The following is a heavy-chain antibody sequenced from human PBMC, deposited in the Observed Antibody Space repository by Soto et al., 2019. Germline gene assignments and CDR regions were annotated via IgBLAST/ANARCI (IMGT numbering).Heavy chain of an antibody. CDR2: IIPIFGTA. CDR3: AHHCSSWSTCYDP. J-gene: IGHJ5*02. CDR1: GGTFSSYA. D-gene: IGHD6-13*01. V-gene: IGHV1-69*06. Sequence: SVKVSCKASGGTFSSYAISWVRQAPGQGLEWMGGIIPIFGTANYAQKFQGRVTITADKSTSTAYMELNSLRSEETAGYYCAHHCSSWSTCYDPWGQGTLVTVAS.